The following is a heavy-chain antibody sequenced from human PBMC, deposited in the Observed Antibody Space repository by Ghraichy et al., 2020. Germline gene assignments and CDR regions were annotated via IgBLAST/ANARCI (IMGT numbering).Heavy chain of an antibody. CDR1: GYTLTTYY. CDR2: INPSGDST. J-gene: IGHJ6*03. V-gene: IGHV1-46*01. D-gene: IGHD1-26*01. CDR3: ARAPWRSYSEVRYYYYMDL. Sequence: ASVKVSCKASGYTLTTYYMHWVRQAPGQGLEWMGIINPSGDSTSYAQKFQGRVTITRDASTRTVYMELSSLTSEDTAVYYCARAPWRSYSEVRYYYYMDLWGKGTTVTVSS.